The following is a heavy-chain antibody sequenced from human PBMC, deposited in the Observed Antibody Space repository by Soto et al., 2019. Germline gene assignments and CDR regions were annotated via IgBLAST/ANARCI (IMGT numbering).Heavy chain of an antibody. J-gene: IGHJ4*02. V-gene: IGHV1-58*01. CDR1: GFTFTSSA. D-gene: IGHD3-22*01. CDR2: IVVGSGNT. CDR3: AAAHYYDSSGYYYQSDY. Sequence: SVKVSCKASGFTFTSSAVRWVRQARGQRLEWIGWIVVGSGNTNYAQKFQERVTITRDMSTSTAYMELSSLRSEDTAVYYCAAAHYYDSSGYYYQSDYWGQGTLVTVSS.